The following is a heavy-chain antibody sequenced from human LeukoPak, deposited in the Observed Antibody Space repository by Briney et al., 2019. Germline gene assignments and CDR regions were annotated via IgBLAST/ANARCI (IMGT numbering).Heavy chain of an antibody. D-gene: IGHD2-2*01. Sequence: SVKASCKASGGTFSSYAISWVRQAPGQGLEWMGGIIPIFGTANYAQKFQGRVTITADESTSTAYMELSSLRSEDTAVYYCTRPLYCSSTSCSVNWFDPWGQGTLVTVSS. CDR3: TRPLYCSSTSCSVNWFDP. CDR2: IIPIFGTA. V-gene: IGHV1-69*13. J-gene: IGHJ5*02. CDR1: GGTFSSYA.